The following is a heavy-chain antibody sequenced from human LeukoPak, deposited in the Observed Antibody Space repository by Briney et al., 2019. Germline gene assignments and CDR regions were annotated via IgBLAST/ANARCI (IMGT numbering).Heavy chain of an antibody. CDR2: ISGSGGST. J-gene: IGHJ6*03. D-gene: IGHD2-2*03. CDR1: GFTFSSYA. CDR3: AKVDLYYYYMDV. Sequence: GGSLRLSCAASGFTFSSYAMSWVRQAPGKGLEWVSAISGSGGSTYYADSMKGRFTISRDNSKNTLYLQMNSLRAEDTAVYYCAKVDLYYYYMDVWGKGTTVTVSS. V-gene: IGHV3-23*01.